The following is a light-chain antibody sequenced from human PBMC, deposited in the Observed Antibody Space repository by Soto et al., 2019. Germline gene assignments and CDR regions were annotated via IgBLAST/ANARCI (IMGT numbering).Light chain of an antibody. CDR1: QSVSSSY. Sequence: EIVLTQSPGTLSLSPGERATLSCRASQSVSSSYLAWYQQKPGQAPRLLIYGASSRATGIPDRFSGSGSGTDFTLTISRLEPDDFAVYYCQQWRTFGQGTKVDIK. J-gene: IGKJ1*01. V-gene: IGKV3-20*01. CDR2: GAS. CDR3: QQWRT.